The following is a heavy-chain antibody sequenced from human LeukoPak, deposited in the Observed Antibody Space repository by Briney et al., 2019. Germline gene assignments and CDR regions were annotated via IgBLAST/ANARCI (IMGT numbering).Heavy chain of an antibody. CDR2: ISYDGSNK. J-gene: IGHJ4*02. CDR1: GFTFSSYG. V-gene: IGHV3-30*18. CDR3: AKTHPREGYEDY. D-gene: IGHD5-12*01. Sequence: GRSLRLSCAASGFTFSSYGMHWVRQAPDKGLEWVAVISYDGSNKYYADSVKGRFTISRDNSKNTLYLQMNSLRAEDTAVYYCAKTHPREGYEDYWGQGTLVTVSS.